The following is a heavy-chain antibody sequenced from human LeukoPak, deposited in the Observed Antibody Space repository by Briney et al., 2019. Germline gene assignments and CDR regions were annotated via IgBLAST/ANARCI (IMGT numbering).Heavy chain of an antibody. Sequence: SVKVSCKASGFTFTSSAMQWVRQARGQRLEWIGWIVVGSGNTNYAQKFQERVTITRDMSTSTAYMELSSLRSEDTAVYYCAATDDSSGYYSIESAFDIWGQGTMVTVSS. D-gene: IGHD3-22*01. V-gene: IGHV1-58*02. J-gene: IGHJ3*02. CDR2: IVVGSGNT. CDR1: GFTFTSSA. CDR3: AATDDSSGYYSIESAFDI.